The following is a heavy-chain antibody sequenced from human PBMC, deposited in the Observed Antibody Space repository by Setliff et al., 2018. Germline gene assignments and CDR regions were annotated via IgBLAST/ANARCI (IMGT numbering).Heavy chain of an antibody. CDR1: GDSMSGAS. CDR3: AKGGTYRYFDF. D-gene: IGHD2-15*01. Sequence: SETLSLTCTVSGDSMSGASMWPWIRQPPGKGLEFMGYVFPSGATKYDPSVKSRLTISVDTSKNQFSLKLTSLTAADTAVYFCAKGGTYRYFDFWGQGILVTVSS. CDR2: VFPSGAT. J-gene: IGHJ4*02. V-gene: IGHV4-59*01.